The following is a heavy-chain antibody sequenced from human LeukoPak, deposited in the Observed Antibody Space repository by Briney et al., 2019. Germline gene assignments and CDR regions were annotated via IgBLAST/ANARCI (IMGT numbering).Heavy chain of an antibody. D-gene: IGHD6-13*01. CDR1: GFTVSSNY. V-gene: IGHV3-66*02. CDR2: IYSGGST. CDR3: ARGGSSWGEWFDP. Sequence: GGSLRLSCAASGFTVSSNYMSWVRQAPGKGLEWVSVIYSGGSTYYADSVKGRFTISRDNSKNTLYLQMNSRRAEDTAVYYCARGGSSWGEWFDPWGQGTLVTVSS. J-gene: IGHJ5*02.